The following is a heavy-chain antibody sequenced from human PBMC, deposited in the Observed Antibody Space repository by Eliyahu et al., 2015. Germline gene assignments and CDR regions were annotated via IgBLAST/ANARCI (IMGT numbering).Heavy chain of an antibody. CDR1: GFTSRTYG. J-gene: IGHJ5*02. CDR2: ISNGVDST. V-gene: IGHV3-23*01. D-gene: IGHD3-10*01. CDR3: TVGHQYMVA. Sequence: EVQVLESGGGLVQPGGSLRLSCXASGFTSRTYGIGWVRQAPGKGLEGVAGISNGVDSTDHAESVKGRFTISRDNSKNTLYLQMNTLRVEDTAVYYCTVGHQYMVAWGQGTLVTVSS.